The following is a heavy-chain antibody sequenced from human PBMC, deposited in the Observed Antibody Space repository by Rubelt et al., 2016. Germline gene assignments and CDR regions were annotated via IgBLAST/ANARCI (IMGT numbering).Heavy chain of an antibody. CDR3: ARDGQLGGHDY. V-gene: IGHV1-2*02. J-gene: IGHJ4*02. Sequence: QVQLVQSGAEVKKPGASVKVSCKASGYTFTGYYMHWVRQAPGQGLEWMGWINPNSGGTNVAQKCQGRVTMTRDTSISTAYMELSRLRSDDTAVYYCARDGQLGGHDYWGQGTLVTVSS. D-gene: IGHD7-27*01. CDR1: GYTFTGYY. CDR2: INPNSGGT.